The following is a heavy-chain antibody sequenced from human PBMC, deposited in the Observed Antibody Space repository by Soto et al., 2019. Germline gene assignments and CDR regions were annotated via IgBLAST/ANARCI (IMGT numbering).Heavy chain of an antibody. V-gene: IGHV3-30*18. CDR3: AKALLDCSGGSCYDLTFDY. CDR1: GFTFSSYG. J-gene: IGHJ4*02. D-gene: IGHD2-15*01. Sequence: PGGSLRLSCAASGFTFSSYGMHWVRQAPGKGLEWVAVISYDGSNKYYADSVKGRFTISRDNSKNTLYLQMNSLRAEDTAVYYCAKALLDCSGGSCYDLTFDYWGQGTLVTVSS. CDR2: ISYDGSNK.